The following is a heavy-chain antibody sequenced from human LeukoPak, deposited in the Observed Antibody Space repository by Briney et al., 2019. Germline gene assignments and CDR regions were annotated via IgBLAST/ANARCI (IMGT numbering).Heavy chain of an antibody. Sequence: GGSLRLSCAASGFTFSSYWMHWVRQAPGKGLEWVSSISSSSSYIYYADSVKGRFTISRDNAKNSLYLQMNSLRAEDTAVYYCARGDGGAAGYDYWGQGTLVTVSS. CDR3: ARGDGGAAGYDY. V-gene: IGHV3-21*01. D-gene: IGHD1-26*01. CDR1: GFTFSSYW. CDR2: ISSSSSYI. J-gene: IGHJ4*02.